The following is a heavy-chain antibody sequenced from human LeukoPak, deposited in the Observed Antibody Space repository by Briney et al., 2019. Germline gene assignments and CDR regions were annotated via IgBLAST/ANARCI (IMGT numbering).Heavy chain of an antibody. V-gene: IGHV3-74*01. CDR1: GFTFSSYFW. J-gene: IGHJ4*02. D-gene: IGHD4-23*01. CDR3: VRDLDLGGYSSFVS. Sequence: PGGSLRLSCAASGFTFSSYFWMHWVRQAPGKGLVWVSRIRSAGGSSTYADSVKGRFTISRDNAKNTLYLQMNTLRAEDTAVYYCVRDLDLGGYSSFVSWGQGTLVTVSS. CDR2: IRSAGGSS.